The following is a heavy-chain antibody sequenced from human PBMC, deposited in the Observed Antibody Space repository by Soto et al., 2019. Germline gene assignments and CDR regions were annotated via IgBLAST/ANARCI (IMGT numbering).Heavy chain of an antibody. Sequence: QVQLQESGPGLVKPSQTLSLTCTVSGGSISSGGYYWSWIRQHPGKGLEWIGYIYYSGSTYYNPSRKSRVTISVDTSKNQFALKLSSVTAADTAVYYCARWDAMVRGYYYGMDVWGQGTTVTVSS. CDR3: ARWDAMVRGYYYGMDV. CDR2: IYYSGST. J-gene: IGHJ6*02. V-gene: IGHV4-31*03. CDR1: GGSISSGGYY. D-gene: IGHD3-10*01.